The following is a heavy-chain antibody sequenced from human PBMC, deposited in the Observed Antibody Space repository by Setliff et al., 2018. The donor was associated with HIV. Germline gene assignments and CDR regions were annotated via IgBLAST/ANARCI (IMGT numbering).Heavy chain of an antibody. CDR1: GGSFTDYY. CDR2: INHSGST. CDR3: ARGARLLAAYSDRWDYFYMAV. D-gene: IGHD1-26*01. V-gene: IGHV4-34*01. Sequence: SETLSLTCAVFGGSFTDYYWIWIRQPPGKGLEWIGEINHSGSTHYNSSLKSRFIISVDASKNQFSLKVNSMTAADTAVYYCARGARLLAAYSDRWDYFYMAVWGKGTKVTVSS. J-gene: IGHJ6*03.